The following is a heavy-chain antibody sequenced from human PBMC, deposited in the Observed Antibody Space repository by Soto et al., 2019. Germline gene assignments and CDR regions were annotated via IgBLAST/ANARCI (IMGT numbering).Heavy chain of an antibody. CDR1: GFTFSSYA. V-gene: IGHV3-23*01. CDR3: AKQSYSSGQGYYYYYMDV. Sequence: AGGSLRLSCAASGFTFSSYAMSWVRQAPGKGLEWVSAISGSGGSTYYADSVKGRFTISRDNSKNTLYLQMNSLRAEDTAVYYCAKQSYSSGQGYYYYYMDVWGKGTTVTVSS. CDR2: ISGSGGST. D-gene: IGHD6-19*01. J-gene: IGHJ6*03.